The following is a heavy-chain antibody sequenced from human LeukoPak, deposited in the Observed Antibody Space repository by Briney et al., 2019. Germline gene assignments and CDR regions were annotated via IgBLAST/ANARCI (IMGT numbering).Heavy chain of an antibody. CDR3: AKRVSGWYQIDY. CDR1: GFTFSTYA. V-gene: IGHV3-23*01. D-gene: IGHD6-19*01. J-gene: IGHJ4*02. CDR2: ITDGAGGT. Sequence: GGSLRLSCAASGFTFSTYAMSWVRQAPGRGLEWVSAITDGAGGTYYADSVKGRFTISRDNSKNTLYLQMSSLRAEDTAVYYCAKRVSGWYQIDYWGQGTLVTVSS.